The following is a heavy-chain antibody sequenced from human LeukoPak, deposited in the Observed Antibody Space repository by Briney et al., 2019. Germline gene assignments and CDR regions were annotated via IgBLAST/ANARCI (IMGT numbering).Heavy chain of an antibody. CDR1: GGPINNYY. D-gene: IGHD3-16*01. CDR2: IYTAGST. Sequence: SETLSLTCTVSGGPINNYYWNWIRQPAGKGLEWIGRIYTAGSTYYNPSLKSRVTMSAQTSKNQFSLKLSYVTAADTAVYYCARDPFPIYARSYFDYWGQGTLVTVSS. V-gene: IGHV4-4*07. CDR3: ARDPFPIYARSYFDY. J-gene: IGHJ4*02.